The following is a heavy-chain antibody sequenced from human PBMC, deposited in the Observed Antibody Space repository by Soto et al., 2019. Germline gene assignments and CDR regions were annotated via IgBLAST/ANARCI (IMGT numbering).Heavy chain of an antibody. Sequence: QVQLRESGPGLVKPSGTLSLTCAVSGGSISSSNWWSWVRQPPGKGLEWIGEIFPTGSTKYTPSLRSRVAVLLDKSKNQFSLRLTSVTAADTAVYYCAKEGDCYGGSCPLDYWGQGILVTVSS. CDR2: IFPTGST. V-gene: IGHV4-4*02. J-gene: IGHJ4*02. D-gene: IGHD2-15*01. CDR3: AKEGDCYGGSCPLDY. CDR1: GGSISSSNW.